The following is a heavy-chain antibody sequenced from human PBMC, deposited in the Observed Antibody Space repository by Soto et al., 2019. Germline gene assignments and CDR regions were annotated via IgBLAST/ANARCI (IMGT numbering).Heavy chain of an antibody. D-gene: IGHD3-10*01. J-gene: IGHJ4*02. CDR3: ARSMMVRVVLFDL. CDR2: IYSGGSR. V-gene: IGHV3-53*01. CDR1: GFSVSGNY. Sequence: EVQLVESGGGLIQPGGSLRLSCEVSGFSVSGNYMSWVRQAPGKGLDWVSVIYSGGSRYYADSVRGRFTISRDESQNTLYLQMNNLRAEDTPVYYCARSMMVRVVLFDLWGRGSLVSVSS.